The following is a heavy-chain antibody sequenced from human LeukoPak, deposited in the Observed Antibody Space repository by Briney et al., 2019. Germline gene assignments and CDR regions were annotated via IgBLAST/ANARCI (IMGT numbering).Heavy chain of an antibody. Sequence: PSETLSLTCTVSGGSMNSYYWSWLRQPPGEGPEWIGYTTYSGGTNYNPSLKSRVTISVDTSKNHFPLKLSSVTAADTAVYYCARGAGWWSHWGQGTLVTVSS. CDR3: ARGAGWWSH. V-gene: IGHV4-59*01. CDR2: TTYSGGT. J-gene: IGHJ4*02. CDR1: GGSMNSYY. D-gene: IGHD6-19*01.